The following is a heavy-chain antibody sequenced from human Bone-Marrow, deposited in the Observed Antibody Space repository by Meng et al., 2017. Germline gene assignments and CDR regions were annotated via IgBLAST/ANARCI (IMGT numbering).Heavy chain of an antibody. D-gene: IGHD1-14*01. CDR2: ISSSSNI. V-gene: IGHV3-69-1*02. CDR3: ARDFNWGYDTKPHDY. Sequence: GESLKISCAASGFTFSDYYMNWVRQAPGKGLEWVSSISSSSNIYYAASVKGRFTISRENAKNSLYLQMNSLRAEDTAVNYCARDFNWGYDTKPHDYWGQGTLVTVSS. J-gene: IGHJ4*02. CDR1: GFTFSDYY.